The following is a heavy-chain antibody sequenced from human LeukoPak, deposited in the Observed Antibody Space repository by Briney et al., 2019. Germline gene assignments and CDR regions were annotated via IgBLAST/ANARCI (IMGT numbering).Heavy chain of an antibody. Sequence: PSETLSLTCAVYGGSFSGYYWSWIRQPPGKGLEWIGEINHSGSTNYNPSLKSRVTISVDTSKNQFSLKLSSVTAADTAVYYCASSGWYSDYFDYWGQGTLVTVSS. CDR3: ASSGWYSDYFDY. V-gene: IGHV4-34*01. J-gene: IGHJ4*02. CDR2: INHSGST. D-gene: IGHD6-19*01. CDR1: GGSFSGYY.